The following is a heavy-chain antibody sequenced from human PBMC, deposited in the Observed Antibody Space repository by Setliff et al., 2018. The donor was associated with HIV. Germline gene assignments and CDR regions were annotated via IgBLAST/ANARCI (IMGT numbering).Heavy chain of an antibody. CDR2: IYYSGST. V-gene: IGHV4-31*03. Sequence: PSETLSLTCTVSGGSISSGGYYWSWIRQHPGKGLEWIGYIYYSGSTNYDLSLMSRVTISVDTSKNQFSLKLSSVTAADTAVYYCARDLVAAFDIWGQGTMVTVSS. J-gene: IGHJ3*02. CDR1: GGSISSGGYY. CDR3: ARDLVAAFDI. D-gene: IGHD2-8*02.